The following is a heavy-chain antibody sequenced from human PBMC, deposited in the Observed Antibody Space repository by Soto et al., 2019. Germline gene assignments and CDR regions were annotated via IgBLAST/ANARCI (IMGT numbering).Heavy chain of an antibody. CDR2: IVVGSGNT. CDR3: AADYGDYRPYYYYYGMDV. Sequence: GASVKVSCKASGFTFTSSAVHWVRQARGQRLEWIGWIVVGSGNTNYAQKFQERVTITRDMSTSTAYMELSSLRSEDTAVYYCAADYGDYRPYYYYYGMDVWGQGTTVTVSS. J-gene: IGHJ6*02. CDR1: GFTFTSSA. D-gene: IGHD4-17*01. V-gene: IGHV1-58*01.